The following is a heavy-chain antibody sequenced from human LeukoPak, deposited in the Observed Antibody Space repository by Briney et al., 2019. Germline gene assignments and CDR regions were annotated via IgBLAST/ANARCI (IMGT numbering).Heavy chain of an antibody. V-gene: IGHV3-33*01. D-gene: IGHD3-22*01. CDR2: IWYDGSDK. CDR1: GFAFSSYG. J-gene: IGHJ6*02. Sequence: GGSLRLSCAASGFAFSSYGMHWVRQAPGKGLEWVAVIWYDGSDKYYADSVKGRFTISRDNSKNTLYLQMNSLRAEDTAVYYCAREGSSGYYFYYYYYGMDVWGQGTTVTVSS. CDR3: AREGSSGYYFYYYYYGMDV.